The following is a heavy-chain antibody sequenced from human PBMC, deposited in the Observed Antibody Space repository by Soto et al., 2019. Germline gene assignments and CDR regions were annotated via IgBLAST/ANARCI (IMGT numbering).Heavy chain of an antibody. D-gene: IGHD3-10*01. CDR3: AKDGSGSYPYFDY. V-gene: IGHV3-23*01. CDR2: ISGSGGGT. Sequence: PGGSLRLSWAASGVTFSSYAMSWVRQAPGKGLEWVSVISGSGGGTHYADSVKGRFTISRDNSKNTLYLQMNSLRAEDTAVYYCAKDGSGSYPYFDYWGQGTLVTVSS. CDR1: GVTFSSYA. J-gene: IGHJ4*02.